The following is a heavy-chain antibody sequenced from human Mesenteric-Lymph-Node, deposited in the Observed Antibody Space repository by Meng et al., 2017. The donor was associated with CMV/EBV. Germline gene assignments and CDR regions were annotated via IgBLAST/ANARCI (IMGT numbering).Heavy chain of an antibody. CDR1: GYSFTDFY. Sequence: SCKASGYSFTDFYMHWVRQAPGQGLEWVGYLNPNSGDTTYAQKFHDRVTMTRDTSISTAYMELRSLTSDDAAIYYCARGGWGDPLDFWGQGTLVTVSS. D-gene: IGHD2-21*02. CDR3: ARGGWGDPLDF. J-gene: IGHJ4*02. V-gene: IGHV1-2*02. CDR2: LNPNSGDT.